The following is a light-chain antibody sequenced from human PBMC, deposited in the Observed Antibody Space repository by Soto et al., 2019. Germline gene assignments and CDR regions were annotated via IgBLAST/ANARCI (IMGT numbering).Light chain of an antibody. CDR3: SSYTSSSTLVV. V-gene: IGLV2-14*01. CDR2: EIS. CDR1: SSDVGASDF. Sequence: QSALTQPASVSESPGQSITISCTGTSSDVGASDFVSWYQQHPGKAPELIIYEISNRPSGVSSRFSGSKSGNTASLTISGLQAEDESDYYCSSYTSSSTLVVFGGGTKLTVL. J-gene: IGLJ2*01.